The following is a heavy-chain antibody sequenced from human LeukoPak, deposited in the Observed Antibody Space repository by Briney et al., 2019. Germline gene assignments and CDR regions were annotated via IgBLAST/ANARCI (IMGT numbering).Heavy chain of an antibody. V-gene: IGHV3-33*01. CDR3: AREYDSSGWTIDY. D-gene: IGHD3-22*01. CDR1: GFTFSSYG. Sequence: ARSLRLSCAASGFTFSSYGMHWVRQAPGKGLEWVAVIWYDGSNKYYADSVKGRFTISRDNSKNTLYLQMNSLRAEDTAVYYCAREYDSSGWTIDYWGQGTLVTVSS. J-gene: IGHJ4*02. CDR2: IWYDGSNK.